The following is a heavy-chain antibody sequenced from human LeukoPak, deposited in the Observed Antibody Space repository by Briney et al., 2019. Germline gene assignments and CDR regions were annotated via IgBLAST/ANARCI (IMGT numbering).Heavy chain of an antibody. CDR2: IIPIFGTL. CDR3: ARSHSSGWYDGRNWCDT. J-gene: IGHJ5*02. CDR1: GGTFSSYA. V-gene: IGHV1-69*13. D-gene: IGHD6-19*01. Sequence: SVKVSCKAPGGTFSSYAINWVRQAPGQGLEWMGGIIPIFGTLNYAQRFQGRVTITADESTGTVYMEVSSLRSEDTAVYYCARSHSSGWYDGRNWCDTWGQGTLVTVSS.